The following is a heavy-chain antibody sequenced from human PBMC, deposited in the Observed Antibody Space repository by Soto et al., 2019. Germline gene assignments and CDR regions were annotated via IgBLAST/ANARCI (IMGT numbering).Heavy chain of an antibody. CDR3: ARRSIVGATRGGGYYYYYGMDV. CDR2: IYYSGST. CDR1: GGSISSSSYY. Sequence: PSETLSLTCTVSGGSISSSSYYWGWIRQPPGKGLEWIGSIYYSGSTYYNPSLKSRVTISVDTSKNQFSLKLSSVTAADTAVYYCARRSIVGATRGGGYYYYYGMDVWGHGTTVTVSS. V-gene: IGHV4-39*01. J-gene: IGHJ6*02. D-gene: IGHD1-26*01.